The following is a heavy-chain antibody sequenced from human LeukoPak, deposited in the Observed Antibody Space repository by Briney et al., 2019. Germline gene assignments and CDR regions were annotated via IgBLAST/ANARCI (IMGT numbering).Heavy chain of an antibody. V-gene: IGHV4-34*01. CDR2: INHSGST. D-gene: IGHD5-12*01. CDR3: ARDGYRWFDP. CDR1: GGSFSGYY. Sequence: PSETLSLTCAVYGGSFSGYYWSWIRQPPGKGLEWIGEINHSGSTNYNPSHKSRVIISVDTSKNQFSLKLSSVTAADTAVYYCARDGYRWFDPWGQGTLVTVSS. J-gene: IGHJ5*02.